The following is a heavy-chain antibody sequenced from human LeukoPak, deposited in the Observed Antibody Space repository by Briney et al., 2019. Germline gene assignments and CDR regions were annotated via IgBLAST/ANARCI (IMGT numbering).Heavy chain of an antibody. CDR1: GFTFNTYG. Sequence: GGSLRLSCTASGFTFNTYGIHWVRQAPGKGLEWVAVISFDGRNEYYGDSVKGRFIISRDNFENTVYLQMNSLRAEDTAVYYCARTRRGSGSSDDYWGQGTLVTVSS. D-gene: IGHD3-10*01. CDR3: ARTRRGSGSSDDY. CDR2: ISFDGRNE. J-gene: IGHJ4*02. V-gene: IGHV3-30*03.